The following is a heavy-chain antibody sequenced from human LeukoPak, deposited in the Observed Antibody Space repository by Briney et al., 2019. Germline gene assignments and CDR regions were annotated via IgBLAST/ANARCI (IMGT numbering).Heavy chain of an antibody. CDR1: GFTFSSYW. D-gene: IGHD6-13*01. CDR2: IKQDGSEK. V-gene: IGHV3-7*05. J-gene: IGHJ5*02. CDR3: ARDLLYSSHHWFDP. Sequence: PGGSLRLSCAASGFTFSSYWMSWVRQAPGKGLEWVANIKQDGSEKYYVDSVKGRFTISRDNAKNSLYLQVNSLRAEDTAVYYCARDLLYSSHHWFDPWGQGTLVTVSS.